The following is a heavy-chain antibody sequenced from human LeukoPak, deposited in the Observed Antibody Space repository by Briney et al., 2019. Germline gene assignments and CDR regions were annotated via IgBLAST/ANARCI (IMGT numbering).Heavy chain of an antibody. J-gene: IGHJ4*02. D-gene: IGHD2-2*01. CDR3: AKGSCSSTSCCFDH. V-gene: IGHV3-9*03. CDR2: ISWNSDSV. Sequence: GGSLRLSCAASGFTFGDYAMHWVRQVRGKGLEGVSGISWNSDSVGYADSVKGRFTISRDNAKNSLYLQMNSLRAEDMALYSCAKGSCSSTSCCFDHWGQGTLVTVSS. CDR1: GFTFGDYA.